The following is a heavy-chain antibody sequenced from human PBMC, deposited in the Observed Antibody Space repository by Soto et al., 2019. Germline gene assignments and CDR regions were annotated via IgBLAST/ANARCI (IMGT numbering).Heavy chain of an antibody. Sequence: EASVKVSCTASGYTFTSYGSSWVRQAPGQGLEWMGWISAYNGNTNYAQKFQGRVTITRDTSAGTAYMELRSLRSDDTAVYYCARGPLDYPIPDFDYWGQGTLVTVSS. CDR3: ARGPLDYPIPDFDY. J-gene: IGHJ4*02. CDR2: ISAYNGNT. V-gene: IGHV1-18*01. D-gene: IGHD2-8*01. CDR1: GYTFTSYG.